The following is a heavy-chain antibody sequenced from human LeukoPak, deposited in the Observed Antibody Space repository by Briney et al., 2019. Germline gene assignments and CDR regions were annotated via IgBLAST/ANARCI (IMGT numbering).Heavy chain of an antibody. V-gene: IGHV4-59*01. D-gene: IGHD3-10*01. Sequence: SETLSLTCTVSGGSISSYYWSWIRQPPGKGLEWIGYIYYSGSTNYNPSLESRVTISVDTSKNQFSLKLSSVTAADTAVYYCARESRGLLWFGELASYYYMDVWGKGTTVTVSS. CDR3: ARESRGLLWFGELASYYYMDV. CDR2: IYYSGST. CDR1: GGSISSYY. J-gene: IGHJ6*03.